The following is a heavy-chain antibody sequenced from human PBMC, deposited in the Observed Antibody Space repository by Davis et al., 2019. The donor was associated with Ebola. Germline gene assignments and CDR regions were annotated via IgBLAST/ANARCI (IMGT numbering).Heavy chain of an antibody. CDR2: ISAYNGNT. D-gene: IGHD4-11*01. J-gene: IGHJ6*02. V-gene: IGHV1-18*01. Sequence: ASVKVSCKASGYTFTSYGISWVRQAPGQGLEWMGWISAYNGNTNYAQKLQGRVTMTTDTSTSTAYMELRSLRSDDTAVYYCARARDYSIPYYYYGMDVWGRGTTVTVSS. CDR1: GYTFTSYG. CDR3: ARARDYSIPYYYYGMDV.